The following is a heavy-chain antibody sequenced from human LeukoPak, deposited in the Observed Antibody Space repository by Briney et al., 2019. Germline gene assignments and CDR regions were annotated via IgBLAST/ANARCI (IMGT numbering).Heavy chain of an antibody. CDR2: ISGSGGST. Sequence: GGSLRFSCAASGFTFSSYAMSSVRQAPGKGLEWVSAISGSGGSTYYADSVKGRVTISRDKSKNTLYLQMNSLKAEDTAVYYCARQDYWNYYYYMDVWLKGTTATVSS. V-gene: IGHV3-23*01. D-gene: IGHD1-1*01. CDR3: ARQDYWNYYYYMDV. J-gene: IGHJ6*03. CDR1: GFTFSSYA.